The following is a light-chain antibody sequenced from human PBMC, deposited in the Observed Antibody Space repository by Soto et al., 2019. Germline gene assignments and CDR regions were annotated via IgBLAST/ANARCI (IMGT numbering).Light chain of an antibody. Sequence: QSALTQPASVSASPGQSITISCTGTSSDVGGSNFVSWYQQHPGKPPKLIIYDVATRPSGVSNRFSGSKSGSTASLIISRLQTEDEADYYCVSFTYSTNYVFGSGTKLTVL. CDR2: DVA. CDR3: VSFTYSTNYV. CDR1: SSDVGGSNF. J-gene: IGLJ1*01. V-gene: IGLV2-14*03.